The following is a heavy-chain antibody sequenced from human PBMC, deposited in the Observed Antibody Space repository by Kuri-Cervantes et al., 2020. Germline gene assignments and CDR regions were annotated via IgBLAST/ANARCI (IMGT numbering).Heavy chain of an antibody. J-gene: IGHJ3*02. CDR2: ISSSSSCI. CDR1: GFTFSSYS. Sequence: GGSLRLSCAASGFTFSSYSMNWVRQAPGKGLEWVSSISSSSSCIYYADSVKGRFTISRDNAKNSLYLQMNSLRAEDTAVYYCARQWLVREGDAFDIWGQGTMVTVSS. V-gene: IGHV3-21*01. D-gene: IGHD6-19*01. CDR3: ARQWLVREGDAFDI.